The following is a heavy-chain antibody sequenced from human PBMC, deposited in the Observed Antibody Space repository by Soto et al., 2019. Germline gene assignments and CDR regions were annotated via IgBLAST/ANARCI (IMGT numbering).Heavy chain of an antibody. CDR1: GFTFSNAW. D-gene: IGHD3-10*01. Sequence: GGSLRLSCAASGFTFSNAWMNWVRQAPGKGLEWVGRIKSKTDGGTTDYAAPVKGRFTISRDDSKNTLYLQMNSLKTEDTAVYYCTTDLWYYYGSGRHPYYYYYGMNVWGQGTTVTVSS. J-gene: IGHJ6*02. CDR3: TTDLWYYYGSGRHPYYYYYGMNV. V-gene: IGHV3-15*07. CDR2: IKSKTDGGTT.